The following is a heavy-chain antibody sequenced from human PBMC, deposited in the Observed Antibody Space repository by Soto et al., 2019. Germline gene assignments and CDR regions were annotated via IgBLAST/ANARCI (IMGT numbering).Heavy chain of an antibody. CDR1: GYTFTSYG. J-gene: IGHJ4*02. D-gene: IGHD2-15*01. CDR3: ARDTPVVVVAARFDY. CDR2: ISAYNGNT. V-gene: IGHV1-18*01. Sequence: QVQLVQSGAEVKKPGASVKVSCKASGYTFTSYGISWVRQAPGQGLEWMGWISAYNGNTNYAQKLQGRVTMTTDTSTSTACMELRSLRSDDTAVYYCARDTPVVVVAARFDYWGQGTLVTVSS.